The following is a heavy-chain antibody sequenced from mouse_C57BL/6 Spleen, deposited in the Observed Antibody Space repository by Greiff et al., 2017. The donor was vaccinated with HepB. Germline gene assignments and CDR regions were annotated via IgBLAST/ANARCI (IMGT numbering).Heavy chain of an antibody. CDR2: IYPRSGNT. J-gene: IGHJ2*01. D-gene: IGHD2-1*01. CDR1: GYTFTSYG. CDR3: ARREGNYYFDY. V-gene: IGHV1-81*01. Sequence: QVQLQQSGAELARPGASVKLSCKASGYTFTSYGISWVKQRTGQGLEWIGEIYPRSGNTYYNEKFKGKATLTADKSSSTAYMELRSLTSEDSAVYFCARREGNYYFDYWGQGTTLTVSS.